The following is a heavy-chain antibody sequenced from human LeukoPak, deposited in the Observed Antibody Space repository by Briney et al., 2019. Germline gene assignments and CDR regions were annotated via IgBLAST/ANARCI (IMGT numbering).Heavy chain of an antibody. CDR2: INPSGGST. V-gene: IGHV1-46*01. CDR3: AVGGDTYYYDSSGYSPSPFDY. D-gene: IGHD3-22*01. J-gene: IGHJ4*02. Sequence: ASVKVSCKAFGYTFTSYYMHWVRQAPGQGLEWMGIINPSGGSTSYAQKFQGRVTMTRDMSTSTVYMELSSLRSEDTAVYYCAVGGDTYYYDSSGYSPSPFDYWGQGTLVTVSS. CDR1: GYTFTSYY.